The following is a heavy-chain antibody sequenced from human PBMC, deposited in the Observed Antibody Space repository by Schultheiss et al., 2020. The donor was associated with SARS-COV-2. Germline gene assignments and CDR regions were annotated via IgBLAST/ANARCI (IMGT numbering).Heavy chain of an antibody. V-gene: IGHV1-69*13. CDR3: AKYGRKAVAGADDWFDP. D-gene: IGHD6-19*01. J-gene: IGHJ5*02. Sequence: SVKVSCKASGGTFSSYAISWVRQAPGQGPEWMGGIIPIFGTANYAQKFQGRVTITADESTSTAYMELSSLRSEDTAVYYCAKYGRKAVAGADDWFDPWGQGTLVTVSS. CDR1: GGTFSSYA. CDR2: IIPIFGTA.